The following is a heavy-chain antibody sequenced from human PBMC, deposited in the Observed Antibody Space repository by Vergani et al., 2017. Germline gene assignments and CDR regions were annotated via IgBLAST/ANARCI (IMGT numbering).Heavy chain of an antibody. D-gene: IGHD2-2*01. J-gene: IGHJ4*02. CDR3: ARVVTSSNRDYFDY. Sequence: QVQLVQSGAEVKKPGASVKVSCKASGYTFTDYFMHWVRQAPGQGLEWMGWINTNRGGTNYAQKFQGRVTLTRDTSISSAYMELSNLRSDDTAVYYCARVVTSSNRDYFDYWVQGTLVTVSS. CDR2: INTNRGGT. CDR1: GYTFTDYF. V-gene: IGHV1-2*02.